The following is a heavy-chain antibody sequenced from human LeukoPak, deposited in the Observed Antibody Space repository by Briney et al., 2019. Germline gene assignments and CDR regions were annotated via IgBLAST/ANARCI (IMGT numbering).Heavy chain of an antibody. J-gene: IGHJ4*02. CDR1: GFTFSSYW. CDR2: IKEDGSIQ. D-gene: IGHD6-19*01. CDR3: ARDVWTGVAVSDY. Sequence: GGSLRLYCVASGFTFSSYWMTWVRQAPGKGLEWLANIKEDGSIQYYLDSVRGRYTISRDNAKTSVYLQLNSLRADDTAVYYCARDVWTGVAVSDYWGQGTLVTVSS. V-gene: IGHV3-7*01.